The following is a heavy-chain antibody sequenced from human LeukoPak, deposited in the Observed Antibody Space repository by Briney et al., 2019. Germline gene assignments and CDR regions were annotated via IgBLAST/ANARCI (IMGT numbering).Heavy chain of an antibody. CDR3: ARDGAPRRWIQPRATKNWFDP. CDR2: IYTSGST. V-gene: IGHV4-4*09. D-gene: IGHD5-18*01. CDR1: GGSISSYY. Sequence: SETLSLTCTVSGGSISSYYWSWIRQPSGKGLEWIGYIYTSGSTNYNPSLKSRVTISVDTSKNQFSLKLSSVTAADTAVYYCARDGAPRRWIQPRATKNWFDPWGQGTLVTVSS. J-gene: IGHJ5*02.